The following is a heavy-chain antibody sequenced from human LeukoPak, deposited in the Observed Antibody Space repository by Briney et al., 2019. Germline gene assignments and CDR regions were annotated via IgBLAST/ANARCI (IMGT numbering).Heavy chain of an antibody. CDR2: ISSSSSNM. CDR3: ARGIPELDV. Sequence: GGSLRLSCAASGFTFSRYSMNWIRQAPGKGLERVSSISSSSSNMYYADSVKGRFSISRDNAKNSLYLQMNSLRAEDTAVYYCARGIPELDVWGQGTTVTVSS. V-gene: IGHV3-21*01. J-gene: IGHJ6*02. CDR1: GFTFSRYS.